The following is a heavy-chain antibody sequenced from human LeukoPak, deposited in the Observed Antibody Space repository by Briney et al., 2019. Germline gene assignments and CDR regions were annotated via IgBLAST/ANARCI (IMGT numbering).Heavy chain of an antibody. CDR3: ARQGSGNYLSPVNY. CDR1: GGSLSSSSYY. D-gene: IGHD1-26*01. CDR2: IYYSGST. J-gene: IGHJ4*02. V-gene: IGHV4-39*01. Sequence: SETLSLTCTVSGGSLSSSSYYWGWIRQPPGKGLEWIGSIYYSGSTYYNPSLKSRVTISVDTSKNQFSLKLSSVTAADTAVYYCARQGSGNYLSPVNYWGQGTLVTVSS.